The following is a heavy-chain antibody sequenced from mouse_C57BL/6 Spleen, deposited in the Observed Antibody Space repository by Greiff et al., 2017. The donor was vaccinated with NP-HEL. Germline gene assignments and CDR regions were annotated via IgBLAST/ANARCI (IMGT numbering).Heavy chain of an antibody. D-gene: IGHD1-1*01. J-gene: IGHJ4*01. CDR3: ARHGYYGRDYAMDY. CDR1: GFTFSSYT. Sequence: EVKLVESGGGLVKPGGSLKLSCAASGFTFSSYTMSWVRQTPEKRLEWVATISGGGGNTYYPDSVKGRFTISRDNAKNTLYLQMSSLRSEDTALYYCARHGYYGRDYAMDYWGQGTSVTVSS. V-gene: IGHV5-9*01. CDR2: ISGGGGNT.